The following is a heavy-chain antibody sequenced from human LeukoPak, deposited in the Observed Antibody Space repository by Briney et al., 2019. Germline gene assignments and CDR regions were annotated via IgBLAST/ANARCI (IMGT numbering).Heavy chain of an antibody. V-gene: IGHV3-74*01. D-gene: IGHD5-18*01. CDR1: GFTFRSYW. CDR2: INSDGSST. Sequence: GGSLRLSCAASGFTFRSYWMHWVRQAPGKGLVWVSGINSDGSSTSYADAVKGRFTISRDNAENTLYLQMNSLRAEDTAVYYCARVGIQRCFDYWGQGTLVTVSS. J-gene: IGHJ4*02. CDR3: ARVGIQRCFDY.